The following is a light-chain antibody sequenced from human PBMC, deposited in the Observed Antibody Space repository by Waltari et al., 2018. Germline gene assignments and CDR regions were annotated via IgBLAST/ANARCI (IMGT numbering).Light chain of an antibody. CDR3: QQGYDAPPT. Sequence: IQMTQSPSSLSASVADRVTITCRPRQNVRTYVNWYQQKPGTAPKLLIYSAASLQSDGQSRFSGSGSGTDFTLTISRLQPEDFATYFCQQGYDAPPTFGQGTRLEI. V-gene: IGKV1-39*01. CDR1: QNVRTY. CDR2: SAA. J-gene: IGKJ5*01.